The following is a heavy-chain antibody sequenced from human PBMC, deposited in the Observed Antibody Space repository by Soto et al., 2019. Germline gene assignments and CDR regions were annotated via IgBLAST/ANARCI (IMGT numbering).Heavy chain of an antibody. CDR1: GLTFSSYG. CDR2: ISYDGSNK. Sequence: SLRLSCAASGLTFSSYGIHWVRQDPGKGLEWVAVISYDGSNKYYADSVKGRFTISRDNSKNTLYLQMNSLRAEDTAVYYCAKDGAGDCSGGSCYLLYYFDYWGHVTLVTVPS. CDR3: AKDGAGDCSGGSCYLLYYFDY. J-gene: IGHJ4*01. D-gene: IGHD2-15*01. V-gene: IGHV3-30*18.